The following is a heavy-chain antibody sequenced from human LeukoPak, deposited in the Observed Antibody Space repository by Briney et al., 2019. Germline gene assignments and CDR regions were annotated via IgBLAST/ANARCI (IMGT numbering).Heavy chain of an antibody. D-gene: IGHD6-6*01. CDR2: IYSGGST. CDR1: GFTVSTNY. Sequence: PGGSLRLSCAASGFTVSTNYMSWVRQAAGRGLEWVSVIYSGGSTYYADSVKGRFTISRDNAKNSLYLEMNSLRAEDTAFYYCARVSSSMGGAADYWGQGTLVTVSS. CDR3: ARVSSSMGGAADY. V-gene: IGHV3-53*01. J-gene: IGHJ4*02.